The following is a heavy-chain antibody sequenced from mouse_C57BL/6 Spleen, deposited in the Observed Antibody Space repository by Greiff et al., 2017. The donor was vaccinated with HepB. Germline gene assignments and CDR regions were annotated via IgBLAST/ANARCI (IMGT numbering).Heavy chain of an antibody. CDR3: AREGTTVVPFAY. Sequence: QVHVKQPGAELVKPGASVKMSCKASGYTFTSYWITWVKQRPGQGLEWIGDIYPGSGSTNYNEKFKSKATLTVDTSSSTAYMQLSSLTSEDSAVYYCAREGTTVVPFAYWGQGTLVTVSA. D-gene: IGHD1-1*01. CDR1: GYTFTSYW. V-gene: IGHV1-55*01. J-gene: IGHJ3*01. CDR2: IYPGSGST.